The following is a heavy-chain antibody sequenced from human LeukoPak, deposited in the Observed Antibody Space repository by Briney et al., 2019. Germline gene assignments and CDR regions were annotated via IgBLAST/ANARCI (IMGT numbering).Heavy chain of an antibody. CDR2: IYYSGST. Sequence: PSETLSLTCTVSGGSISSGGYYWSWVRQHPGTGLEWLGYIYYSGSTYYNPSLKSRVTISVDTSKNQFSLKLRSVTAADTAVYYCASEIGGYDLSPHVDLWGRGTLVTVSS. V-gene: IGHV4-31*03. CDR1: GGSISSGGYY. J-gene: IGHJ2*01. CDR3: ASEIGGYDLSPHVDL. D-gene: IGHD5-12*01.